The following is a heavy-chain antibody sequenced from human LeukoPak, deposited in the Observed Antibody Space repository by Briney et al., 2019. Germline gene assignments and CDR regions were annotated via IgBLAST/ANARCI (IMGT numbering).Heavy chain of an antibody. D-gene: IGHD2-15*01. V-gene: IGHV1-69*04. Sequence: SVKVSCKASGGTFSSCAISWVRQAPGQGLEWMGRIIPSLDVANYAQKFQGRATITAYKSTSTVYMELSSLKSEDTAVYYCVYCSGGSCFASNWFDPWGQGTLVTVSS. CDR3: VYCSGGSCFASNWFDP. CDR2: IIPSLDVA. J-gene: IGHJ5*02. CDR1: GGTFSSCA.